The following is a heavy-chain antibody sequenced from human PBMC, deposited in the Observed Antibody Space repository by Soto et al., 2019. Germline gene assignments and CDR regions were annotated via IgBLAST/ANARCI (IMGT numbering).Heavy chain of an antibody. CDR1: GFTFSSYA. Sequence: PGGSLRLSCAAAGFTFSSYAMHWVRQAPGKGLEWVEVISYDGSNKYYADSVKGRFTISRDNSKNTLYLQMNSLRAEDTAVYYCARDNIVVVVAATIPIGYWGQGTLVTVSS. D-gene: IGHD2-15*01. J-gene: IGHJ4*02. CDR3: ARDNIVVVVAATIPIGY. CDR2: ISYDGSNK. V-gene: IGHV3-30-3*01.